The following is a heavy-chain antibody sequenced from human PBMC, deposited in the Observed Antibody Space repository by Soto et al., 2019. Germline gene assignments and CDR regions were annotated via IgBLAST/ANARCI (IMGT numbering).Heavy chain of an antibody. D-gene: IGHD4-4*01. J-gene: IGHJ4*02. V-gene: IGHV3-30*18. CDR2: ISYDGSNK. CDR3: AKDPYSNSGNIDY. CDR1: GFTFSSYA. Sequence: GGSLRLSCAASGFTFSSYAMSWVRQAPGKGLEWVAVISYDGSNKYYADSVKGRFTISRDNSKNTLYLQMNSLRAEDTAVYYCAKDPYSNSGNIDYWGQGTLVTVSS.